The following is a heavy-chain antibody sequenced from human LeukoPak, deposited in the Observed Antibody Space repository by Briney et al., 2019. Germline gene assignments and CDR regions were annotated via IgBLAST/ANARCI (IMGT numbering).Heavy chain of an antibody. D-gene: IGHD3-3*01. Sequence: KPGGSLRLSCAASGFTFSSYAIHWVRQAPGKGLEWVAVISYDGSNKYYADSVKGRFTISRDNSKNTLYLQMNSLRAEDTALYYCATAVNLESLELRFLEWFRAFDIWGQGTMVTVSS. CDR2: ISYDGSNK. CDR1: GFTFSSYA. J-gene: IGHJ3*02. CDR3: ATAVNLESLELRFLEWFRAFDI. V-gene: IGHV3-30-3*01.